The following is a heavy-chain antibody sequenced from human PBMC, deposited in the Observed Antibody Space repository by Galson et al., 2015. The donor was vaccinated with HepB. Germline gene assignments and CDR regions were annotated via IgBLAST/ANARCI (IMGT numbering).Heavy chain of an antibody. CDR3: ARGGAVSYKM. Sequence: SETLSLTCAVYNGSFSGYLWTWIRQPPGKGLEWIGEINHSGRTNSNPSLKSRVTISVDTSKKQFTLKLNSVTAADTAMYYCARGGAVSYKMWGQGTLVTVSS. CDR2: INHSGRT. V-gene: IGHV4-34*01. J-gene: IGHJ4*02. D-gene: IGHD5-24*01. CDR1: NGSFSGYL.